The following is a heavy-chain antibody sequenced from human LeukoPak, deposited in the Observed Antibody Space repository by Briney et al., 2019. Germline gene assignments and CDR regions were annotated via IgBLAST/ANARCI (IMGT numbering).Heavy chain of an antibody. J-gene: IGHJ3*02. Sequence: GGSLRLSCTASGFTLSSYEMSWIRQAPGKGLEWVSSIDYSGGSTYYADSVKGRFTISRDNSKNTLYLQLNSLRAEDTAVYYCALFPSAAFDIWGQGTMVTVSS. CDR3: ALFPSAAFDI. CDR2: IDYSGGST. CDR1: GFTLSSYE. V-gene: IGHV3-23*01.